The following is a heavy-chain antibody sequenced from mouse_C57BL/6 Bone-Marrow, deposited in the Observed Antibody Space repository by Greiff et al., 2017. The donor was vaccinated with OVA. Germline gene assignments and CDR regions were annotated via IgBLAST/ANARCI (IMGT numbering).Heavy chain of an antibody. J-gene: IGHJ2*01. CDR2: IRLKSDNYAT. CDR1: GFTFSNYW. V-gene: IGHV6-3*01. D-gene: IGHD1-1*01. Sequence: EVKLVESGGGLVQPGGSMKLSCVASGFTFSNYWMNWVRPSPEKGLEWVAQIRLKSDNYATHYAESVKGRFTNSRDDSKSSVYLQMNNVRAEDTGIYYGTGHYGSSYGHYWGQGTTLTVSS. CDR3: TGHYGSSYGHY.